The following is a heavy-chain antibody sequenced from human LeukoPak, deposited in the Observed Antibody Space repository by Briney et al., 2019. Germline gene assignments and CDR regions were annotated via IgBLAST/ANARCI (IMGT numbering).Heavy chain of an antibody. CDR3: AKLRITMIVVVKYFQH. J-gene: IGHJ1*01. D-gene: IGHD3-22*01. CDR1: GFTFSSYA. CDR2: ISGSGGST. V-gene: IGHV3-23*01. Sequence: PGGSLRLSCAASGFTFSSYAMSWVRQAPGKGLEWVSAISGSGGSTYYADSVKGRFTISRDNSKNTLYLQMNSLRAEDTAVYYCAKLRITMIVVVKYFQHWGQGTLVTVSS.